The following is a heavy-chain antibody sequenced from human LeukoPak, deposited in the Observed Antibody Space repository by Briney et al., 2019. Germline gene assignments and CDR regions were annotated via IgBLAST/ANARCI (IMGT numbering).Heavy chain of an antibody. D-gene: IGHD6-13*01. Sequence: GGSLRLSCAASGFTFSSYGMHWVRQAPGKGLEWVAFIRYDGSNKYYADSVKGRFTISRDNSKNTLYLQMNSLRAEDTAVYYCAKVIWASGSSSWYGDYYYYMDVWGKGTTVTVSS. CDR3: AKVIWASGSSSWYGDYYYYMDV. CDR2: IRYDGSNK. J-gene: IGHJ6*03. CDR1: GFTFSSYG. V-gene: IGHV3-30*02.